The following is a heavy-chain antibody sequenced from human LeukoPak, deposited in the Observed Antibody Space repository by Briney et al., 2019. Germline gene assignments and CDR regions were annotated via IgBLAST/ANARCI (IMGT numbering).Heavy chain of an antibody. D-gene: IGHD1-1*01. CDR3: AREIQP. J-gene: IGHJ5*02. V-gene: IGHV4-34*01. CDR2: INHSGST. CDR1: GGSISSYY. Sequence: SETLSLTCTVSGGSISSYYWSWIRQPPGKGLEWIGEINHSGSTYYNPSLKSRVTISVDTSKTQFSLKLSSVTAADTAVYYCAREIQPWGQGTLVTVSS.